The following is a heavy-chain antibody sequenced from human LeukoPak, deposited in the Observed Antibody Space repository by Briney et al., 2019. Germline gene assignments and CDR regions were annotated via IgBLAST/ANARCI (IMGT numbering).Heavy chain of an antibody. CDR1: GFTFSSYG. CDR2: IWYDGSNK. V-gene: IGHV3-33*08. CDR3: AKSDVWSGYFYYYYMDV. Sequence: GGSLRLSCAASGFTFSSYGMHWVRQAPGKGLEWVAVIWYDGSNKYYADSVKGRLTISRDNSKNTLYLQMNSLRAEDTAVYYCAKSDVWSGYFYYYYMDVWGKGTTVTVSS. D-gene: IGHD3-3*01. J-gene: IGHJ6*03.